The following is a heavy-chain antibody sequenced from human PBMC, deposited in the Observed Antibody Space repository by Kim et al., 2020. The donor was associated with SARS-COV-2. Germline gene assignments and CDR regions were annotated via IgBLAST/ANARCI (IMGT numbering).Heavy chain of an antibody. J-gene: IGHJ3*02. CDR3: ARGGKGAFDT. CDR2: GRT. V-gene: IGHV4-59*09. Sequence: GRTKDNPSLKSRVTISMDTSKNQFSLRLSSVTAADTALYYCARGGKGAFDTWGRGTMVTVSS.